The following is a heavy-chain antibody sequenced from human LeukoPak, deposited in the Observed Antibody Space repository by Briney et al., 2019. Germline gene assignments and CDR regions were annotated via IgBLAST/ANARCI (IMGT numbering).Heavy chain of an antibody. CDR1: GFTFSNYE. V-gene: IGHV3-48*03. Sequence: PGGSLRLSCAASGFTFSNYEMNWVRQAPGKGLEWVSYINNSGRTVKYADSVKGRFTMSRDNAKNSLYLQMNSLRAEDTGVYYCARDQNWSPDYWGRGTLVTVSS. CDR2: INNSGRTV. D-gene: IGHD1-1*01. J-gene: IGHJ4*02. CDR3: ARDQNWSPDY.